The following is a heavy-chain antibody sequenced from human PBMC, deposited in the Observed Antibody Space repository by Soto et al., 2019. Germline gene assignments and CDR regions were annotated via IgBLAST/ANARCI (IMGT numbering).Heavy chain of an antibody. CDR3: ARAVSSPAAGHLLGY. CDR2: IWYDGSNK. J-gene: IGHJ4*02. V-gene: IGHV3-33*01. CDR1: GFTFSSYG. D-gene: IGHD6-13*01. Sequence: QVQLVESGGGVVQPGRSLRLSCAASGFTFSSYGMHWVRQAPGKGLEGVAVIWYDGSNKYYADSVKGRFTISRDNSKNALDPQMNGLRAEGTAVYYCARAVSSPAAGHLLGYWGQGTLVTVSS.